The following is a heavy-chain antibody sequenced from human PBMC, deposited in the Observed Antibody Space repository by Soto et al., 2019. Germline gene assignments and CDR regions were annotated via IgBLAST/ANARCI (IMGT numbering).Heavy chain of an antibody. Sequence: GASVKVSCKASGGTFSSYAISWVRQAPGQGLEWMGGIIPIFGTANYAQKFQGRVTITADESTSTAYMELSSLRSEDTAVYYCARDRGYSYGYSPYYYGMDVWGQGTTVTVSS. J-gene: IGHJ6*02. CDR2: IIPIFGTA. D-gene: IGHD5-18*01. CDR1: GGTFSSYA. V-gene: IGHV1-69*13. CDR3: ARDRGYSYGYSPYYYGMDV.